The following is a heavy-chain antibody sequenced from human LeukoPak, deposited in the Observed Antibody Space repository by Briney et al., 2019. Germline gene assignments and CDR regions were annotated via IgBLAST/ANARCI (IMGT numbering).Heavy chain of an antibody. CDR2: LYSGGNT. J-gene: IGHJ4*02. D-gene: IGHD4-17*01. CDR1: GFTVSSNC. CDR3: AKCYGDYVRYLNY. Sequence: GGSLRLSCAASGFTVSSNCMSWVRQAPGKGLEWVSVLYSGGNTYYADSVKGRFTISRDNSKNTLYLQMNSLRAEDTAMYYCAKCYGDYVRYLNYWGQGTLATVSS. V-gene: IGHV3-53*01.